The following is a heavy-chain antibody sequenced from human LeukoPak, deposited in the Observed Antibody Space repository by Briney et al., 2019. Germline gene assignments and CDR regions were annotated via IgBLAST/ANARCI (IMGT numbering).Heavy chain of an antibody. CDR1: GGTFSSYN. CDR3: ARELAQYGSEQN. Sequence: GASVKVSCKASGGTFSSYNISWVRQAPGQGLEWMGRIIPILDIANYAQKFQGRVTITADKSTSTAYMELSSLRSEDTAVYYCARELAQYGSEQNWGQGTLVTVSS. J-gene: IGHJ4*02. D-gene: IGHD3-10*01. CDR2: IIPILDIA. V-gene: IGHV1-69*04.